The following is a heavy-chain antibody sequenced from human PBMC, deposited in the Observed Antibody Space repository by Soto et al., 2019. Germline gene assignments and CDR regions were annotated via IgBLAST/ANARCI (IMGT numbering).Heavy chain of an antibody. CDR3: ARESLQVSS. V-gene: IGHV4-30-4*01. Sequence: QVQLQESGPGLVKPSQTLSLACIVSGGSVNNNDYYWNWVRQPPGKGLEWIGSIHYSGYTDYNPSLKSRGTISVNTAKNPLALEVGSVTAADTAVYFCARESLQVSSWGQGTLVTVPS. CDR2: IHYSGYT. D-gene: IGHD4-4*01. CDR1: GGSVNNNDYY. J-gene: IGHJ1*01.